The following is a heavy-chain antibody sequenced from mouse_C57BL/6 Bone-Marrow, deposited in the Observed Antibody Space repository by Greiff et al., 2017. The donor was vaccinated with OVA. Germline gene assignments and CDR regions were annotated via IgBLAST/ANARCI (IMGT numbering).Heavy chain of an antibody. CDR1: GYTFTSYW. Sequence: QVQLQQPGAELVRPGSSVKLSCKASGYTFTSYWMDWVKQRPGQGLEWIGNIYPSDSETHYNQKFKDKATLNVDKSSSTAYMQLSSLTSEDSAVYYCARGDYYGSSYLAYWGQGTLVTVSA. CDR3: ARGDYYGSSYLAY. D-gene: IGHD1-1*01. V-gene: IGHV1-61*01. CDR2: IYPSDSET. J-gene: IGHJ3*01.